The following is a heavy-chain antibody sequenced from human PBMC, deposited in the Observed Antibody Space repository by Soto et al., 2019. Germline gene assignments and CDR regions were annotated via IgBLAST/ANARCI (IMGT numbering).Heavy chain of an antibody. CDR1: GFTFSNAW. CDR3: TTDRGIYLYYYYYMDV. CDR2: IKSKTDGGTT. V-gene: IGHV3-15*01. D-gene: IGHD3-10*01. J-gene: IGHJ6*03. Sequence: ESGGGLVKPGGSLRLSCAASGFTFSNAWMSWVRQAPGKGLEWVGRIKSKTDGGTTDYAAPVKGRFTISRDDSKNTLYLQMNSLKTEDTAVYYCTTDRGIYLYYYYYMDVWGKGTTVTVSS.